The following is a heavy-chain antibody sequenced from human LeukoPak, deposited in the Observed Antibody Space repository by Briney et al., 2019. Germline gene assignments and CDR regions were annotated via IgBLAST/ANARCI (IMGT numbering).Heavy chain of an antibody. CDR1: GFTFSSYG. CDR2: ISGSGCST. J-gene: IGHJ4*02. V-gene: IGHV3-23*01. CDR3: AKPVVPAAISPLYHYFDY. D-gene: IGHD2-2*01. Sequence: GSLRLSCAASGFTFSSYGSGWGRQAPGKGLEWVSAISGSGCSTYYADSVKGRFTISRDNSKNTRYLQMNSLRAEDTAVYYCAKPVVPAAISPLYHYFDYWGQGTLVTVSS.